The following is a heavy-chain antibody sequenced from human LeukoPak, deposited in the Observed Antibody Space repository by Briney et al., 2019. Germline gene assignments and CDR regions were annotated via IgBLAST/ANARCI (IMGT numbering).Heavy chain of an antibody. CDR1: GFSFSTHA. Sequence: GGSLRLSCAASGFSFSTHAMSWVRQAPGRGLEWVSSSAASTNSADSVQGRFTISRDNSKNTLYLQMNSLRAEDTAVYYCVKCWRSYDSSGYYAFDIWGQGTMVTVSS. J-gene: IGHJ3*02. CDR2: SAAST. V-gene: IGHV3-23*01. CDR3: VKCWRSYDSSGYYAFDI. D-gene: IGHD3-22*01.